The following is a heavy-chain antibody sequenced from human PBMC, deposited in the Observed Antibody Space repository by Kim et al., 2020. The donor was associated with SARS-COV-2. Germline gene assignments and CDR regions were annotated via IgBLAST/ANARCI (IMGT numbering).Heavy chain of an antibody. J-gene: IGHJ6*02. CDR1: GYTFTNYG. CDR3: ASQQQLGLHLHV. Sequence: ASVKVSCKASGYTFTNYGIHWVRQAPGQRLEWMGWINAGNGNTKYSQKFQVRVTITRDTSASTAYMELSSLRSEDTAVYYCASQQQLGLHLHVWGQGTTVTVSS. D-gene: IGHD6-13*01. CDR2: INAGNGNT. V-gene: IGHV1-3*01.